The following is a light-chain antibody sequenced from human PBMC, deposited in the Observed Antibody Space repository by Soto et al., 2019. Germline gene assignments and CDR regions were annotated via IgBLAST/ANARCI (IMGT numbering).Light chain of an antibody. Sequence: QSALTQPRPVSGSPGQSVTISCTGTSSDVGGYNYVSWYQQHPGRAPKLMIYDVTERPSGVPDRFSGSKSGNTASLTISGLQADDEADYYCCSYAGSYTYVFGTGTKVTVL. CDR1: SSDVGGYNY. V-gene: IGLV2-11*01. CDR3: CSYAGSYTYV. CDR2: DVT. J-gene: IGLJ1*01.